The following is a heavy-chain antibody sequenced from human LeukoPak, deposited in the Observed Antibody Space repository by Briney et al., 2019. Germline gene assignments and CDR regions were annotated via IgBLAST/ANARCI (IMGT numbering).Heavy chain of an antibody. Sequence: PGGSLRLSCTASGFSFSGHWMHWARQLPGKGLVWVSRISPTGSTTSYADSVKGGFTVSRDNAENTLYLQVNNLRAEDTAVYYCARGPNSNWSGLDFWGQGTLLTVSS. CDR1: GFSFSGHW. D-gene: IGHD6-6*01. CDR2: ISPTGSTT. CDR3: ARGPNSNWSGLDF. J-gene: IGHJ4*02. V-gene: IGHV3-74*01.